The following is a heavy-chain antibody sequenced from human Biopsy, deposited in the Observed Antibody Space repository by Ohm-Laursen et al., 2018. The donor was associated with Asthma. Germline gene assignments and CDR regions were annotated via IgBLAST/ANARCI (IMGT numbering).Heavy chain of an antibody. CDR1: GYPFTDYY. CDR3: ARIKIRIGAGTDRYFDL. J-gene: IGHJ2*01. D-gene: IGHD3-16*01. CDR2: IDPNSDGT. Sequence: SVKVSCKASGYPFTDYYVHWVRQAPGQGLEWMGRIDPNSDGTNYAQKFLGRVTMTRDTSVNTAFMVLSRLRSDDTAVYYCARIKIRIGAGTDRYFDLWGRGTLVTVSS. V-gene: IGHV1-2*06.